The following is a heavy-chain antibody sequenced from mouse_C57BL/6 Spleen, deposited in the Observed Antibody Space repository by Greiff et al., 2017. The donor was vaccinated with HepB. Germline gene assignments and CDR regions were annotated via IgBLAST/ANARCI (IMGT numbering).Heavy chain of an antibody. V-gene: IGHV1-26*01. CDR3: ARRDDYGSRYFDV. CDR2: INPNNGGT. Sequence: EVQLQQSGPELVKPGASVKISCKASGYTFTDYYMNWVKQSHGKSLEWIGDINPNNGGTSYNQKFKGKATLTVDKSSSTAYMELRSLTSEDSAVYYCARRDDYGSRYFDVWGTGTTVTVSS. D-gene: IGHD1-1*01. J-gene: IGHJ1*03. CDR1: GYTFTDYY.